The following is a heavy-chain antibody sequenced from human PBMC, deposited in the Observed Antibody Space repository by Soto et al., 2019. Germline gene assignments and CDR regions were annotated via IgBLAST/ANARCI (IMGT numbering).Heavy chain of an antibody. CDR2: IYYSGST. Sequence: SETLSLTYAVYGGSFSGYYCSWIRQPPGKGLEWIGYIYYSGSTNYNPSPKSRVTISVDTSKNQFSLKLSSVTAADTAVYYCARSGATIFGVVTSNWFDPWGQGTLVTVSS. V-gene: IGHV4-59*01. J-gene: IGHJ5*02. D-gene: IGHD3-3*01. CDR3: ARSGATIFGVVTSNWFDP. CDR1: GGSFSGYY.